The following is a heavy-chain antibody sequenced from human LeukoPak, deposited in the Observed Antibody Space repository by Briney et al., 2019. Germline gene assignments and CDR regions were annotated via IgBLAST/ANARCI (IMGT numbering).Heavy chain of an antibody. CDR2: ISPYNGNT. J-gene: IGHJ3*02. CDR3: ARWLPSGIAAAGAFDI. V-gene: IGHV1-18*01. CDR1: GYTFTNYG. D-gene: IGHD6-13*01. Sequence: ASVKVSCKASGYTFTNYGISWVRQAPGQGLEWMGWISPYNGNTTYAQKVQGRVTMTTDTSTSTAYMELRSLSSDDTAVCYCARWLPSGIAAAGAFDIWGQGTMVTVSS.